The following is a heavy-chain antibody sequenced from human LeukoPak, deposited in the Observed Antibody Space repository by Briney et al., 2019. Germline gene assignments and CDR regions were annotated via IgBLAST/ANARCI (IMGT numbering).Heavy chain of an antibody. CDR3: AREGMVATFDY. J-gene: IGHJ4*02. CDR1: GFTFSSYS. CDR2: ISSSSSYI. V-gene: IGHV3-21*01. D-gene: IGHD5-12*01. Sequence: RGSLRLSCAASGFTFSSYSMNWVRQAPGKGLEWVSSISSSSSYIYCADSVKGRFTISRDKAKNSLYLQMNSLRAEDTAIYYCAREGMVATFDYWGQGTLVTVSS.